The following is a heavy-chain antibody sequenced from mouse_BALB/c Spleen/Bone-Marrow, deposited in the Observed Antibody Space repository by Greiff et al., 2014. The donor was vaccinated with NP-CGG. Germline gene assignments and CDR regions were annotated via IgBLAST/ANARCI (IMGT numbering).Heavy chain of an antibody. D-gene: IGHD4-1*01. CDR1: GYAFSSYW. J-gene: IGHJ2*01. CDR3: ARGGRLTGYYFDY. V-gene: IGHV1-80*01. Sequence: VQVVESGAELVRPGSSVKISCKASGYAFSSYWMNWVKQRPRQGLEWIGQIYPGDGDTNYNGNFKDKATLTTDKSSTTAYMQLSSLTSEDSAVYFCARGGRLTGYYFDYWGQGTTLTVSS. CDR2: IYPGDGDT.